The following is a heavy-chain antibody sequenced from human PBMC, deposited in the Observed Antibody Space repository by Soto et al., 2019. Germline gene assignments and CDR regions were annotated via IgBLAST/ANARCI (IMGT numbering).Heavy chain of an antibody. CDR2: IIPIFGTA. V-gene: IGHV1-69*01. Sequence: QVQLVQSGAEVKKPGSSVKVSCTASGGTFSSYAISWVRQAPGQGLEWMGGIIPIFGTANYAQKFQGGVTITADESTSTAYMELSSLRSEDTAVYYCGRDAARLAEKTAFDYWGQGTLVTVSS. CDR3: GRDAARLAEKTAFDY. CDR1: GGTFSSYA. J-gene: IGHJ4*02. D-gene: IGHD3-3*02.